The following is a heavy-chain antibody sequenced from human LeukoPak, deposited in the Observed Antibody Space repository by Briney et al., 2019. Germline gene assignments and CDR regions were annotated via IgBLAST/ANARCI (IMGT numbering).Heavy chain of an antibody. J-gene: IGHJ5*02. Sequence: GASVKVSCKASGGTFSSYAISWVRQAPGQGLEWMGGIIPIFGTANYAQKFQGRVTITADESTSTAYMELSSLRSEDTAVYYCASQVLITIFGVVTDLNWFDPWGQGTLVTVSS. CDR1: GGTFSSYA. CDR2: IIPIFGTA. V-gene: IGHV1-69*13. D-gene: IGHD3-3*01. CDR3: ASQVLITIFGVVTDLNWFDP.